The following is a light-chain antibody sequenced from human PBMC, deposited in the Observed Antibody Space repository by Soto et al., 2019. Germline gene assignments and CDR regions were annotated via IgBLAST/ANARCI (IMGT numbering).Light chain of an antibody. CDR1: QSVSSSY. J-gene: IGKJ5*01. V-gene: IGKV3-20*01. CDR2: GAS. CDR3: QQYGSSLPIT. Sequence: EIVLTQSPGTLSLSPGERATLSCRASQSVSSSYLAWYQQKPGQAPRLLIYGASSRATGIPDRFSGSVSGTDFKLTISRLEHDDFAVYYYQQYGSSLPITFGQGTRLEIK.